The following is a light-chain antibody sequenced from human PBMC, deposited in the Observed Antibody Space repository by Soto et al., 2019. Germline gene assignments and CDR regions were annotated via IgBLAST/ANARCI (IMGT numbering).Light chain of an antibody. J-gene: IGKJ5*01. CDR2: AAS. V-gene: IGKV1-39*01. CDR1: QSFSTF. Sequence: DIQMTQSPSSLSASVGDRVTITCRASQSFSTFLNWYQQKPGKAPNLLIYAASGLQRGVPSRFSGSGSGTDFTLTISSLQPEDFATYYCQHSYRTPITFGQGTRLEIK. CDR3: QHSYRTPIT.